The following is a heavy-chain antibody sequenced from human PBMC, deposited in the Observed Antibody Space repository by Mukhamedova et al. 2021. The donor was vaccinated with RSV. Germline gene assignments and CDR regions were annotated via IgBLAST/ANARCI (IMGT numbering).Heavy chain of an antibody. V-gene: IGHV3-33*01. CDR3: ARVSWYSGASGGLPDY. CDR2: DGSNK. D-gene: IGHD6-13*01. J-gene: IGHJ4*02. Sequence: DGSNKYYADSVKGRFTISRDNSKNTLYLQMNSLRAEDTAVYYCARVSWYSGASGGLPDYWGQGTLVTVSS.